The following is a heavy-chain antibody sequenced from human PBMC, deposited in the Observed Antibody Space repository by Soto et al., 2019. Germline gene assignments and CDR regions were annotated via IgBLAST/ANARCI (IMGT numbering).Heavy chain of an antibody. CDR2: ISGSGGST. CDR3: AKDSGPAPSVHYSMDV. D-gene: IGHD6-25*01. Sequence: EVQLLESGGGLVQPGGSLRLSCAASGFTFSSYAMSWVRQAPGKGLEWVSAISGSGGSTYYADSVKGRFTISRDNSKNTLYLQMNSLRAEDTAVYYCAKDSGPAPSVHYSMDVWGQGTTVTVSS. J-gene: IGHJ6*02. V-gene: IGHV3-23*01. CDR1: GFTFSSYA.